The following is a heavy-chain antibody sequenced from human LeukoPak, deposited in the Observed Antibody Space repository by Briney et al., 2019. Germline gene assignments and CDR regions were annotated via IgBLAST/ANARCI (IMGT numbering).Heavy chain of an antibody. Sequence: PGGSLRLSCAASGFTFSSYAMSWVRQAPGKGLEWVSGISGSGGSTYYADSVKGRFTISRDNSKNTLYLQMNSLRAEDTAVYHCAKDGVGSSSWSCRHFGYWGQGTLVIVSS. CDR2: ISGSGGST. D-gene: IGHD6-13*01. CDR3: AKDGVGSSSWSCRHFGY. V-gene: IGHV3-23*01. CDR1: GFTFSSYA. J-gene: IGHJ4*02.